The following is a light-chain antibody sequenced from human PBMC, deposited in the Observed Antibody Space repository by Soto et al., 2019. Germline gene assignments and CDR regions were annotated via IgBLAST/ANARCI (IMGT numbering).Light chain of an antibody. V-gene: IGLV1-44*01. CDR2: VND. CDR1: SSNIGGNT. J-gene: IGLJ1*01. Sequence: QAVVTQPPSASGTPGQRVTISCSGSSSNIGGNTVNWYQQLPGTAPKLLIYVNDQRPPGVPARFSGSKSGTSASLAISGLQSEDEADYYCAAWDDSLNAFVFGTGTKVTVL. CDR3: AAWDDSLNAFV.